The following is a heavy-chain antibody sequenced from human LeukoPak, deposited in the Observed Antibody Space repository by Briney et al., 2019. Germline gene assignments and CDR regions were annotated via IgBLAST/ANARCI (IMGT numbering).Heavy chain of an antibody. D-gene: IGHD1-26*01. CDR1: GYSISSGYY. J-gene: IGHJ4*02. CDR2: IYHSGSS. Sequence: PSETLSLTCTVSGYSISSGYYWGWIRQPPGKGLDWIGSIYHSGSSSYNASLKSRVTFSVDTSKNQFSLSLTSVTAADTAVYYCARDSGSYLLPFDYWGQGILVTVS. V-gene: IGHV4-38-2*02. CDR3: ARDSGSYLLPFDY.